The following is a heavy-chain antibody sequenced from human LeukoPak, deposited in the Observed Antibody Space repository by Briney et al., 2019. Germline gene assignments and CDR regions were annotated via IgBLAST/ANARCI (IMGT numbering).Heavy chain of an antibody. CDR1: GFTFSSYG. CDR3: ARDQNFQH. J-gene: IGHJ1*01. CDR2: IKEDGSVK. Sequence: GRSLRLSSAASGFTFSSYGMHWVRQAPGKGLEWVANIKEDGSVKYYVDSVKGRFTISRDNTKNSLYLQMNSLRVEDTAVYYCARDQNFQHWGQGTLVTVSS. V-gene: IGHV3-7*01.